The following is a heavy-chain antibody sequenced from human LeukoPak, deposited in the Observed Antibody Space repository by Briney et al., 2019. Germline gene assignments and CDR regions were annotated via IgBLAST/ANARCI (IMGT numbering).Heavy chain of an antibody. D-gene: IGHD5-12*01. V-gene: IGHV3-23*01. CDR1: GFTFRSYS. CDR2: ISSNGGNT. Sequence: GGSLRLSCAASGFTFRSYSMSWVRQAPGKGLEWVSSISSNGGNTFYPDSMKGRFTISRDNSKNTMDLQINSLRAEDTAVYYCVKDRPTWPIDYWGQGTLVTVSS. J-gene: IGHJ4*02. CDR3: VKDRPTWPIDY.